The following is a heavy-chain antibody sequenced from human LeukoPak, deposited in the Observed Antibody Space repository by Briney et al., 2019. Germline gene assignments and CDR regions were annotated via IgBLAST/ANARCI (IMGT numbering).Heavy chain of an antibody. Sequence: ASVKVSCKASGGTFSSYAMNWVRQAPGQGLEWVGRTIPLLGITNHAQKLQGRVTVTADTSTNTAYMELSSLISDDTAVYYCARARTMITFGGIRHAFDIWGQGTLVTVSS. J-gene: IGHJ3*02. V-gene: IGHV1-69*04. CDR2: TIPLLGIT. CDR3: ARARTMITFGGIRHAFDI. CDR1: GGTFSSYA. D-gene: IGHD3-16*01.